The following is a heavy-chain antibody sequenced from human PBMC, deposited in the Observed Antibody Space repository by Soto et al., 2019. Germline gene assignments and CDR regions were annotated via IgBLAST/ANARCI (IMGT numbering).Heavy chain of an antibody. CDR2: VNHSGST. J-gene: IGHJ5*02. CDR3: ARGWSGLVIIRFDP. V-gene: IGHV4-34*01. Sequence: SETLSLTCAVYGGSFSGYYWSWLRQPPGKGLEWIGEVNHSGSTNYNPSLKSRVTISVDTSKNQFSLKLSSVTAADTAVYYCARGWSGLVIIRFDPWGQGTLVTVSS. D-gene: IGHD3-9*01. CDR1: GGSFSGYY.